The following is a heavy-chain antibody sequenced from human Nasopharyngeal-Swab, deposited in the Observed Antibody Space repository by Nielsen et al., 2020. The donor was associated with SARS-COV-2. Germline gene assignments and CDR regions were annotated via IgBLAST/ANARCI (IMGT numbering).Heavy chain of an antibody. D-gene: IGHD1-26*01. CDR2: ISSSGSII. CDR1: GFTFSSYS. Sequence: GESLKISCAASGFTFSSYSLNWVRQSPGKGLEWVSYISSSGSIIYYADSVKGRFTISRDNAKNSLYLQMTSLRDDDTAVYFCARERTSGIVGALPLYYFDYCGQGTLVTVSS. J-gene: IGHJ4*02. CDR3: ARERTSGIVGALPLYYFDY. V-gene: IGHV3-48*02.